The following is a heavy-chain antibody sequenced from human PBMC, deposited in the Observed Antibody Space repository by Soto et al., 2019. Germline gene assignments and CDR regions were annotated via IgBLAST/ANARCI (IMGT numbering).Heavy chain of an antibody. CDR3: ARHVQSLYYYYYGMDV. CDR2: IYYSGST. J-gene: IGHJ6*02. Sequence: QLQLQESGPGLVKPSETLSLTCTVSGGSISSSSYYWGWIRQPPGKGLEWIGSIYYSGSTYYNPSLKSRVTISVDTSKNQFSLKLSSVTAADTAVYYCARHVQSLYYYYYGMDVWGQGTTVTVSS. V-gene: IGHV4-39*01. D-gene: IGHD6-19*01. CDR1: GGSISSSSYY.